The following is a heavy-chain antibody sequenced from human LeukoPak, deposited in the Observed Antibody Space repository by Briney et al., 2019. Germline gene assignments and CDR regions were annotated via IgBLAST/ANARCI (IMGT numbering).Heavy chain of an antibody. J-gene: IGHJ6*02. V-gene: IGHV5-51*01. D-gene: IGHD3-16*01. CDR3: ARLRGYYYYGMDV. CDR1: GYIFNTYW. Sequence: GQSLNISCTGPGYIFNTYWIGWARHMPGQGMEWMGIIYPGDSDTRYSPSFQGQVTISADKSISTAYLQWSSLKASDTAMYYCARLRGYYYYGMDVWGQGTTVTVSS. CDR2: IYPGDSDT.